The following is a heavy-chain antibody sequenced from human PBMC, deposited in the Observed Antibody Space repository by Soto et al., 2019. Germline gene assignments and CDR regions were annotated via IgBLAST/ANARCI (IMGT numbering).Heavy chain of an antibody. Sequence: QVQLVESGGGVVQPGRSLRLSCAASGFTFSSYGMHWVRQAPGKGLEWVAVISYDGSNKYYADSVKGRFTISRDNSKNKLYLQMNSLRAEDTAVYYCAKDLLDGYKIPNAFDIWGQGTMVTVSS. CDR3: AKDLLDGYKIPNAFDI. CDR2: ISYDGSNK. V-gene: IGHV3-30*18. D-gene: IGHD5-12*01. J-gene: IGHJ3*02. CDR1: GFTFSSYG.